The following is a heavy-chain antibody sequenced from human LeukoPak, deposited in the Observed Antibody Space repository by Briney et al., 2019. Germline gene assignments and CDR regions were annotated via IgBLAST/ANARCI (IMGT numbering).Heavy chain of an antibody. CDR1: GGSISGYY. CDR2: IYTSGST. V-gene: IGHV4-4*07. D-gene: IGHD5-12*01. J-gene: IGHJ4*02. Sequence: SEALSLTCTVSGGSISGYYWSWVRQPAGNALESIGRIYTSGSTNYNPSLKSRVTMSVDTSKNQFSLKLSSVTAADTAVYYCARENPVAIAADYWGQGTLVTVSS. CDR3: ARENPVAIAADY.